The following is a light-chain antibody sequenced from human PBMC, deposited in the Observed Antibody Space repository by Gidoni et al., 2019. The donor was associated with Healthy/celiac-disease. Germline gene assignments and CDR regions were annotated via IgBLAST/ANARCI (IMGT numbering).Light chain of an antibody. CDR1: QGISSY. CDR2: AAS. Sequence: DIQLTQSPSFLSASVGDRVTITCRASQGISSYLAGYQQKPGKAPKLLIYAASTLQSGVPSRFSSSGSGTEFTLTISSLQPEDFATYYCQQLNSYLTFGQGTKVEIK. V-gene: IGKV1-9*01. J-gene: IGKJ1*01. CDR3: QQLNSYLT.